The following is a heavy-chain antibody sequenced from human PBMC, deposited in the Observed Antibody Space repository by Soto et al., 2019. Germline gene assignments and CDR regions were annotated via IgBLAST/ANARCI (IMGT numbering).Heavy chain of an antibody. V-gene: IGHV1-18*04. D-gene: IGHD6-25*01. Sequence: GPEVKKPGASVKVSCKASGDIFNNYGINWVRQAPGQGLEWMRWISAYNGNTNFAQTVQGRLTMTTDTSTATSYMELRSLTYDDTAVYFCARSAARRSHVPDDNGIDVWGQGTTVTVSS. CDR2: ISAYNGNT. J-gene: IGHJ6*02. CDR3: ARSAARRSHVPDDNGIDV. CDR1: GDIFNNYG.